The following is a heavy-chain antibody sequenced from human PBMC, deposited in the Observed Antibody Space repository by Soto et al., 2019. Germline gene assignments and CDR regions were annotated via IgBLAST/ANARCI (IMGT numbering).Heavy chain of an antibody. J-gene: IGHJ4*02. D-gene: IGHD6-13*01. CDR3: AREGGEPSAGLYYFDS. CDR1: GGSTSSDNY. CDR2: IYYSGNT. Sequence: SETLSLTCTVSGGSTSSDNYWSWIRQPPGKGLEWIGHIYYSGNTDYNPSLKSRLAISIDTSKNQFSLKLSSVTAADTAVYFCAREGGEPSAGLYYFDSWGQGSLVTVSS. V-gene: IGHV4-30-4*01.